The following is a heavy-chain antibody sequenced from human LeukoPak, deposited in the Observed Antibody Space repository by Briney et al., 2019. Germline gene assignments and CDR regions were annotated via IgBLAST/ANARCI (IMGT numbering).Heavy chain of an antibody. CDR1: GYSISSGEY. V-gene: IGHV4-38-2*02. CDR3: ARDFDY. Sequence: SECLSLTCTVSGYSISSGEYWAWIRQPPGKGLEWIGSIYHSGSTYYNPSLKSRLTISVDTSKNQFSLKLSSVTAADTAVYCCARDFDYWGQGTLVTVSS. J-gene: IGHJ4*02. CDR2: IYHSGST.